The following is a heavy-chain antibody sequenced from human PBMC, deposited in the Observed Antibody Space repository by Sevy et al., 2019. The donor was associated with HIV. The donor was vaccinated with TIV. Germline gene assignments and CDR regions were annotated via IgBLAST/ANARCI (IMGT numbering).Heavy chain of an antibody. D-gene: IGHD2-15*01. Sequence: SETLSLTCTVSGGSISSSSYYWGWIRQPPGKGLEWIGSIYYSGSTYYNPSLKSRVTISVDTSKNQFSLKLGSVTAADTAVYYCARLPYCSGGSCYFIWFDPWGQGTLVTVSS. CDR2: IYYSGST. CDR3: ARLPYCSGGSCYFIWFDP. V-gene: IGHV4-39*01. CDR1: GGSISSSSYY. J-gene: IGHJ5*02.